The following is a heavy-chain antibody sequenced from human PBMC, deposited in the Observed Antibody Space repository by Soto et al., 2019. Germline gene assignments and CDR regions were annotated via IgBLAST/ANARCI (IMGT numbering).Heavy chain of an antibody. J-gene: IGHJ4*02. CDR2: INVGNGNT. CDR3: XXXXXXDDCLDS. D-gene: IGHD2-21*02. V-gene: IGHV1-3*01. CDR1: GYTFTRYN. Sequence: QVQFVQSGAEVKKPGASVKVSCKTPGYTFTRYNIHWVRQAPGQRLEWMGWINVGNGNTRYSQKFQGRLTLTRDTXXXXXXXXXXXXXXXXXXXXXXXXXXXXDDCLDSWGQGTLVTVSS.